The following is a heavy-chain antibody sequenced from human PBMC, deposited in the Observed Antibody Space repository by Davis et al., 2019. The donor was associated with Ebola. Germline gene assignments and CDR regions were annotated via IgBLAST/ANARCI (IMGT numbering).Heavy chain of an antibody. CDR3: AAGHWFDY. J-gene: IGHJ5*01. CDR2: ISDDGSNE. CDR1: GFTFSTYG. V-gene: IGHV3-30*03. Sequence: GESLNISCAASGFTFSTYGMHWVRQAPGKGLEWVAVISDDGSNEYYADSVKGRFTISKDNSKNTLYLQMNSMRAEDTAVYYCAAGHWFDYWGQGTLVTVSS.